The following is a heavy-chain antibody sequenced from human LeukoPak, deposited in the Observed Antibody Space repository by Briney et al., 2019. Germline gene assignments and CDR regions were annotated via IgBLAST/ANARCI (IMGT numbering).Heavy chain of an antibody. V-gene: IGHV4-4*09. D-gene: IGHD2-15*01. CDR1: GGSISSYY. CDR2: IYTSGST. J-gene: IGHJ1*01. Sequence: SETLSLTCTVSGGSISSYYWSWIRQPPGKGLEWIGYIYTSGSTNYNPSLKSRVTISVDTSKNQFSLKLSSVTAADTAVYYYAELGYCSGGSCYWGQGTLVTVSS. CDR3: AELGYCSGGSCY.